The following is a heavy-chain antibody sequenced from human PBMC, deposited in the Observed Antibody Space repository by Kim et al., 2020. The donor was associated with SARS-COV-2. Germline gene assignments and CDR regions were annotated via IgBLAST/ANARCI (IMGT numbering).Heavy chain of an antibody. J-gene: IGHJ4*02. D-gene: IGHD2-21*02. CDR1: GFTFSSYA. CDR3: AKDYRRTLSVVTLHYFDY. Sequence: GGSLRLSCAASGFTFSSYAMSWVRQAPGKGLEWVSAISGSGGSTYYADSVKGRFTISRDNSKNTLYLQMNSLRAEDTAVYYCAKDYRRTLSVVTLHYFDYWGQGTLVTVSS. V-gene: IGHV3-23*01. CDR2: ISGSGGST.